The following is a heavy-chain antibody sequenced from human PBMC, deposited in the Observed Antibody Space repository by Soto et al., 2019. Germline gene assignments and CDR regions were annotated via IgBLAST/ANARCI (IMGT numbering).Heavy chain of an antibody. CDR1: GYSISSGNHY. Sequence: KAXETLSLTCTVSGYSISSGNHYWSWIRQPPGKGLEWIGYIFYSGTAYYNPSLKSRLTISVDTSKNQFSLKLSSVTAADTAVYYCARTDYGTAYFDHWGQGSLVTVSS. CDR3: ARTDYGTAYFDH. V-gene: IGHV4-30-4*01. D-gene: IGHD3-10*01. J-gene: IGHJ4*02. CDR2: IFYSGTA.